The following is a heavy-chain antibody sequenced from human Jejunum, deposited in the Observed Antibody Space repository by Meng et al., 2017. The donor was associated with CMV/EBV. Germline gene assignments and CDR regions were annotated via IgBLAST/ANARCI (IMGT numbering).Heavy chain of an antibody. CDR1: GGSISTYY. J-gene: IGHJ4*02. V-gene: IGHV4-59*08. CDR2: NYYSGST. Sequence: QGQLQGSGPGLVKPSETLSLTCAVSGGSISTYYWSWIRQPPGKGLEWIGNNYYSGSTNYNPSLASRVTISVDSSKNQFSLKLSSVTAADTAVYYCARHQDGGTYPVDYWGQGTLVTVSS. D-gene: IGHD1-26*01. CDR3: ARHQDGGTYPVDY.